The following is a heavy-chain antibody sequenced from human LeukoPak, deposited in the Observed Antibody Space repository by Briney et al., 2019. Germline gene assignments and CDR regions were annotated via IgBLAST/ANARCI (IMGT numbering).Heavy chain of an antibody. V-gene: IGHV1-18*04. CDR1: GYTFTGYY. CDR2: ISAYNGNT. J-gene: IGHJ6*03. CDR3: ARGIPLYYGSGRNYYYYMDV. D-gene: IGHD3-10*01. Sequence: ASVKVSCKASGYTFTGYYMHWVRQAPGQGLEWMGWISAYNGNTNYAQKLQGRVTMTTDTSTSTAYMELRSLRSDDTAVYYCARGIPLYYGSGRNYYYYMDVWGKGTTVTISS.